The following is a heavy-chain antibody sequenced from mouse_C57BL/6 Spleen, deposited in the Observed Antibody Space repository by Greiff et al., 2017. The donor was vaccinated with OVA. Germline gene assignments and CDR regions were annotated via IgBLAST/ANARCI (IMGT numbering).Heavy chain of an antibody. D-gene: IGHD2-4*01. V-gene: IGHV1-72*01. CDR3: ARGIYYDYDGGCAY. CDR2: IDPNSGGT. CDR1: GYTFTSYW. Sequence: VQLQQPGAELVKPGASVKLSCKASGYTFTSYWMHWVKQRPGRGLEWIGRIDPNSGGTKYNEKFKSKATLTVDKPSSTAYMQLSSLTSEDSAVYYCARGIYYDYDGGCAYWGQGTLVTVSA. J-gene: IGHJ3*01.